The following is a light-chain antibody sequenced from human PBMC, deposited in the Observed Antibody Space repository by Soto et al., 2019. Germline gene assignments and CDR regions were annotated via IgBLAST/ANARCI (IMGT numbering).Light chain of an antibody. CDR2: GAS. J-gene: IGKJ1*01. CDR1: QSVSSSY. CDR3: QQYGSSSWT. V-gene: IGKV3-20*01. Sequence: EIVLTQSPGTLSLSPGERATLSCRASQSVSSSYLAWYQQKPGQSPRLLIYGASSRATGIPDRFSGSGSETDFTLTISRLEPEDCAVYYCQQYGSSSWTFGQGTKVEIK.